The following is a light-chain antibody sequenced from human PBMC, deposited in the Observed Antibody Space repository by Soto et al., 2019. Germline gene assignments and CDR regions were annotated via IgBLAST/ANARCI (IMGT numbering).Light chain of an antibody. CDR2: GAS. J-gene: IGKJ4*01. CDR3: QQYKDWPPLT. V-gene: IGKV3-15*01. Sequence: EIVMTQSPATLSVSPGERATLSCRASQSVGSNLAWYQQKPGQAPSLLIYGASTRATSSIPARFIGSGSGTEFTLTISSLQSEDFAVYYCQQYKDWPPLTFGGGTKVEIK. CDR1: QSVGSN.